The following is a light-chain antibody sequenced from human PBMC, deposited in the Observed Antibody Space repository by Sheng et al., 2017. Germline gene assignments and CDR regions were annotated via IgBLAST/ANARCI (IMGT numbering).Light chain of an antibody. CDR2: DAS. CDR1: QTISSNS. V-gene: IGKV3-20*01. CDR3: QQYGTSPLT. J-gene: IGKJ3*01. Sequence: EIVMTQSPATLSVSPGERATLSCRASQTISSNSLAWYQQRPGQAPRLLIYDASSRATGFPDRFSGSGSGTDFTLTISRLEPEDFAVYYCQQYGTSPLTFGPGTQSGYQT.